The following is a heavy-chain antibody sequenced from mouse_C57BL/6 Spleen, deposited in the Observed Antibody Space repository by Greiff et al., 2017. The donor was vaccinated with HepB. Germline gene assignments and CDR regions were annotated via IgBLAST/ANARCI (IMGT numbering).Heavy chain of an antibody. CDR1: GFTFSSYA. CDR3: AREASTGEAMDY. D-gene: IGHD6-1*01. Sequence: EVQVVESGGGLVKPGGSLKLSCAASGFTFSSYAMSWVRQTPEKRLEWVATISDGGSYTYYPDNVKGRFTISRDNAKNNLYLQMSHLKSEDTAMYYCAREASTGEAMDYWGQGTSVTVSS. V-gene: IGHV5-4*01. J-gene: IGHJ4*01. CDR2: ISDGGSYT.